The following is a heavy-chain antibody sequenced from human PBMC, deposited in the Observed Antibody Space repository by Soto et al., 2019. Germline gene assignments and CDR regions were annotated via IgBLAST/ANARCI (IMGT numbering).Heavy chain of an antibody. J-gene: IGHJ4*02. CDR1: GGSVSSGSYY. CDR3: ARGANYDILTGYQNFDY. CDR2: IYYSGST. Sequence: SETLSLTCTVSGGSVSSGSYYWSWIRQPPGKGLEWIGYIYYSGSTNYNPSLKSRVTISVDTSKNQFSLKLSSVTAADTAAYYCARGANYDILTGYQNFDYWGQGTLVTVSS. V-gene: IGHV4-61*01. D-gene: IGHD3-9*01.